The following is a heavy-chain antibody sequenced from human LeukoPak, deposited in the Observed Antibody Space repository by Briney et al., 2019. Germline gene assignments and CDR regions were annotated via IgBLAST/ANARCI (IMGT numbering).Heavy chain of an antibody. CDR3: ARDSSGSYYVGGWFDP. CDR1: GGSISSYY. D-gene: IGHD1-26*01. Sequence: SETLSLTCTVSGGSISSYYWSWIRQPPGKGLEWIGDIYYSGSTNYNPSLKSRVTISVDTSKNQFSLKLSSVPAADTAVYYCARDSSGSYYVGGWFDPWGQGTLVTVSS. CDR2: IYYSGST. V-gene: IGHV4-59*01. J-gene: IGHJ5*02.